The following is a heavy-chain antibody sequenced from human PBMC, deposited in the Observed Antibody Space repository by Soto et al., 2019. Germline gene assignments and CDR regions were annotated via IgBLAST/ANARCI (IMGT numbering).Heavy chain of an antibody. CDR1: GGSISGYY. Sequence: PSETLSLTCTVSGGSISGYYWSWIRQPPGKGLEYIGYIYYRGSTNYNPSLKSRVTMSVDTSRNLFPLKVNSVTAADTAVYYCARQQLLPYYYSLDVWGQGATVTVSS. J-gene: IGHJ6*02. D-gene: IGHD6-13*01. CDR3: ARQQLLPYYYSLDV. V-gene: IGHV4-59*01. CDR2: IYYRGST.